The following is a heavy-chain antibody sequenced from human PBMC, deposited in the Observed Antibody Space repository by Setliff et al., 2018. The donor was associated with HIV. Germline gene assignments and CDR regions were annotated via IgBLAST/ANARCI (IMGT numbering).Heavy chain of an antibody. D-gene: IGHD6-19*01. J-gene: IGHJ4*02. Sequence: GGSLRLSCEASGFTLRSYAMYWVRQAPGKGLEWVAGISGAGATTYYADSVKGRFTISRDNSKNTLYLQMNSLRAEDTAVYYCAKEIAVAGVYWGQGTLVTVSS. V-gene: IGHV3-23*01. CDR1: GFTLRSYA. CDR3: AKEIAVAGVY. CDR2: ISGAGATT.